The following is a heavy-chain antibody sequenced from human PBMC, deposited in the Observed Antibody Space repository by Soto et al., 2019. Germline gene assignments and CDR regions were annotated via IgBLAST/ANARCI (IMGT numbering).Heavy chain of an antibody. CDR1: GGTFSSYA. D-gene: IGHD3-3*01. CDR3: ARGYDFWSGYPGGYYGMDV. V-gene: IGHV1-69*13. J-gene: IGHJ6*02. CDR2: IIPIFGTA. Sequence: GASVKVSCKASGGTFSSYAISWVRQAPGQGLEWMGGIIPIFGTANYAQKFQGRVTITADESTSTAYMELSSLRSEDTAVYYCARGYDFWSGYPGGYYGMDVWGQGTTVTVSS.